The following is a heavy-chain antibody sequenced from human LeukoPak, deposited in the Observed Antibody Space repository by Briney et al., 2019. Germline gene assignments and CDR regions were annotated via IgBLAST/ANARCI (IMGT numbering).Heavy chain of an antibody. CDR2: INPNSGGT. Sequence: ASVKVSYKASGYTFTGYYMHWVRQAPGQGLESMGWINPNSGGTNYAQEFQGRVTRTRDTSISTVYMELSRLRSHDTAVYYCARDVYSGRYYEHAFDIWGQGTMVTVSS. CDR3: ARDVYSGRYYEHAFDI. CDR1: GYTFTGYY. V-gene: IGHV1-2*02. J-gene: IGHJ3*02. D-gene: IGHD1-26*01.